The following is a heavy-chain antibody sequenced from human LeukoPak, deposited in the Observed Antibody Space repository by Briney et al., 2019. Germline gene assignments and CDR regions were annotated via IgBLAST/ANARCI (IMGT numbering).Heavy chain of an antibody. V-gene: IGHV3-21*01. CDR2: ISSSSSYI. Sequence: GGSLRLSCAASGFTFSSYSMNWVRQAPGKGLEWVSSISSSSSYIYYADSVKGRFTISRGNAKNSLYLQMNSLRAEDTAVYYCARGPTGMGAAGYSWFDPWGQGTLVTVSS. CDR3: ARGPTGMGAAGYSWFDP. J-gene: IGHJ5*02. D-gene: IGHD6-13*01. CDR1: GFTFSSYS.